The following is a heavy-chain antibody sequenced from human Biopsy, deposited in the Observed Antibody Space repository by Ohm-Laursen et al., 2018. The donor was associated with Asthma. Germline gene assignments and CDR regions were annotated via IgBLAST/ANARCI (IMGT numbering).Heavy chain of an antibody. D-gene: IGHD5-18*01. CDR1: GFTFSSYS. CDR3: ARFKRGYSYGYAGVFDY. V-gene: IGHV3-48*02. J-gene: IGHJ4*02. Sequence: LSLTCAASGFTFSSYSMNWVRQAPGKGLEWVSYISSSSSTIYYADSVKGRFTISRDNARNPLYLQMNSLRDEDTAVYYCARFKRGYSYGYAGVFDYWGQGTLVTVSS. CDR2: ISSSSSTI.